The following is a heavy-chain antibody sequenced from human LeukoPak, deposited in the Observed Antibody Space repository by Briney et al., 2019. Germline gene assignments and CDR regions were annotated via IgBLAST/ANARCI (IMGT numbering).Heavy chain of an antibody. CDR2: SSAYNGNT. CDR3: ARYLDIVVVPGASRPHY. J-gene: IGHJ4*02. D-gene: IGHD2-2*03. CDR1: GYTFTSYG. Sequence: ASVKVSCKASGYTFTSYGISWVRQAPGQGLEWMGWSSAYNGNTNYAQKLQGRDTMTTETYTRTGYMELRGLRSYYRAGYFCARYLDIVVVPGASRPHYWGQGTLVTVSS. V-gene: IGHV1-18*01.